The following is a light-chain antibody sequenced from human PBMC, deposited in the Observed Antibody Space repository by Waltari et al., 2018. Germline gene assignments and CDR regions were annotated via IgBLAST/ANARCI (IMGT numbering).Light chain of an antibody. J-gene: IGKJ4*01. CDR3: QQFNNWPLT. V-gene: IGKV3-15*01. CDR1: QSVSNN. CDR2: DAS. Sequence: EIVMTQFPATVSVSPGETATLSCRASQSVSNNLDWYQQKPGQSPSLLIYDASTRATCIPARFSGSGSGTEFTFTISSLQSEDFAVYYCQQFNNWPLTFGGGTKVEIK.